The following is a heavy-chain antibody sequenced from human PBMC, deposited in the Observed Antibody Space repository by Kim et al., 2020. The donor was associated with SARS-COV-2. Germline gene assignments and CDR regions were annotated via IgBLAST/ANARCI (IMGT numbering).Heavy chain of an antibody. Sequence: GGSLRLSCAASGFTFSSYAMSWVRQAPGKGLEWVSAISGSGGSTYYADSVKGRFTISRENSKNTLYLQMNSLRAEDTAVYYCAKEPYVSGSMRYFDYWGQGTLVTVSS. J-gene: IGHJ4*02. CDR2: ISGSGGST. V-gene: IGHV3-23*01. CDR3: AKEPYVSGSMRYFDY. CDR1: GFTFSSYA. D-gene: IGHD6-19*01.